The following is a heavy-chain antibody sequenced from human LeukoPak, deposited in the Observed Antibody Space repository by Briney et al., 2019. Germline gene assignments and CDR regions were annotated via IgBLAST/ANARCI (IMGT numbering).Heavy chain of an antibody. D-gene: IGHD2-2*01. Sequence: ASVKVSCKASGYTFIDYYMHWVRQAPGQGLEWMGWINPNSGATNYAQKFQGRVTMTRDTSISTAYVELSRLRSDDTAVYYCASGTIIARSYYYMDVWGKGTTVTVSS. CDR2: INPNSGAT. CDR1: GYTFIDYY. CDR3: ASGTIIARSYYYMDV. J-gene: IGHJ6*03. V-gene: IGHV1-2*02.